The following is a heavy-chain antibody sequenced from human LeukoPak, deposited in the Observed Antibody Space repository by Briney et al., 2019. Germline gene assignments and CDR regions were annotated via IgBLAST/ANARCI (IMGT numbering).Heavy chain of an antibody. J-gene: IGHJ4*02. CDR3: ARHTGSGWHFDY. Sequence: SETLSLTRTVSGGSISSSNYYWRWIRQAPGKGLQWIGSIYYSGSTYYNPSLKSRVTISVDTSKNQFSLRLTSATAADTAVYYCARHTGSGWHFDYWGQGTLGTVSS. CDR1: GGSISSSNYY. D-gene: IGHD6-19*01. CDR2: IYYSGST. V-gene: IGHV4-39*01.